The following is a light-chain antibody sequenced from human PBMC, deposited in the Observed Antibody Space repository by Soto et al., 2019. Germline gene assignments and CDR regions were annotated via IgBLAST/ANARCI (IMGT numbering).Light chain of an antibody. CDR2: GNS. CDR1: SSNIGAGYD. CDR3: QSYDSSLSGSI. J-gene: IGLJ2*01. Sequence: QSVLTQPPSVSGAPGQRVTISCTASSSNIGAGYDVHWYQQLPGTAPKLLIYGNSNRPSGVPDRFSGSKSGTSASLAITGLQAEDEADYSCQSYDSSLSGSIFGGGTQLTVL. V-gene: IGLV1-40*01.